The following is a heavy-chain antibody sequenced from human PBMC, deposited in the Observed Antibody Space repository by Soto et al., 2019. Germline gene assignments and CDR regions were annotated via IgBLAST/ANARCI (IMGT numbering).Heavy chain of an antibody. D-gene: IGHD3-3*01. Sequence: SETLSLTCGLSGSLPVGSLSTYFWTWIRQPPGKGLEWIGEINHSGSPNYSPSLRGRVTISLDTSKKQFSLNLSSVTAADTAVYFCARARFSQLSQDDYGLDVWRQGTTVTVSS. V-gene: IGHV4-34*01. CDR2: INHSGSP. J-gene: IGHJ6*02. CDR3: ARARFSQLSQDDYGLDV. CDR1: GSLPVGSLSTYF.